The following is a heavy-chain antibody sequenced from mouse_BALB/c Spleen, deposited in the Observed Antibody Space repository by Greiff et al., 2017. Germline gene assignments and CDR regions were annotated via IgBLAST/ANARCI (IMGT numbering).Heavy chain of an antibody. V-gene: IGHV3-2*02. J-gene: IGHJ2*01. CDR2: ISYSGST. Sequence: EVQLQQSGPGLVKPSQSLSLTCTVTGYSITSDYAWNWIRQFPGNKLEWMGYISYSGSTSYNPSLKSRISITRDTSKNQFFLQLNSVTTEDTATYYCASLDSSGYYFDYWGQGTTLTVSS. CDR1: GYSITSDYA. D-gene: IGHD3-2*01. CDR3: ASLDSSGYYFDY.